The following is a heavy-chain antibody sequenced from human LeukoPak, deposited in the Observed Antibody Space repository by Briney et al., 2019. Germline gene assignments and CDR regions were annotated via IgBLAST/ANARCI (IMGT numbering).Heavy chain of an antibody. Sequence: SETLSLTCTVSGDSISSSNWWSWVRQPPGKGLEWIGEIYHRGSTNYNPSLKSRVTISVDKSKNQFSLKLTSVTAADTAVYYCARIHADRSLDYWGQGTLVSVSS. V-gene: IGHV4-4*02. D-gene: IGHD5-18*01. J-gene: IGHJ4*02. CDR1: GDSISSSNW. CDR3: ARIHADRSLDY. CDR2: IYHRGST.